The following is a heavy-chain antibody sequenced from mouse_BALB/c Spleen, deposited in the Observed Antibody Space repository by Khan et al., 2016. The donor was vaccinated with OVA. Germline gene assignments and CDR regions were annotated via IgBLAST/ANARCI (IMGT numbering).Heavy chain of an antibody. CDR2: ISGGGSNT. D-gene: IGHD1-1*01. V-gene: IGHV5-9-4*01. CDR3: ARDRYYGSSPDWFAY. Sequence: EVELVESGGGLVKPGGSLKLSCVASGFTFSGYAMSWVRQTPEKRLEWVAEISGGGSNTYYPDTVTGRFTISRDNAKNTLYLEMSSLRSEDTAMYYCARDRYYGSSPDWFAYWGQGTLVTVSA. CDR1: GFTFSGYA. J-gene: IGHJ3*01.